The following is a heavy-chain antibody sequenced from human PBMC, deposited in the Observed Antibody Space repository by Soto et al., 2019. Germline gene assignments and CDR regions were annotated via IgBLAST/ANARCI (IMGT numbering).Heavy chain of an antibody. J-gene: IGHJ5*02. D-gene: IGHD6-6*01. CDR3: ARGRLAARLRWGKNWFDP. V-gene: IGHV4-34*01. CDR2: INHSGST. Sequence: PSETLSLTCAVYGGSFSGYYWSWIRQPPGKGLEWIGEINHSGSTNYNPSLKSRVTISVDTSKNQFSLKLSSVTAADTAVYYCARGRLAARLRWGKNWFDPWGQGTLVTVSS. CDR1: GGSFSGYY.